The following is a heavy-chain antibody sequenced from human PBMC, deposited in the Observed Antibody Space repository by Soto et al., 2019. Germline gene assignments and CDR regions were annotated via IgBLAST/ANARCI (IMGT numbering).Heavy chain of an antibody. CDR3: AREPLPPPIPDGMDL. CDR2: ISSSSSTI. Sequence: EVQLVESGGGLVQPGGSLRLSCEASGFTFSTYSMNWVRQAPGKGLEWVSYISSSSSTIYYADSVKGRFTISRDNAKNSLYLPMNSVRDEDTAVYYCAREPLPPPIPDGMDLWGQGTTVTVSS. J-gene: IGHJ6*02. CDR1: GFTFSTYS. V-gene: IGHV3-48*02.